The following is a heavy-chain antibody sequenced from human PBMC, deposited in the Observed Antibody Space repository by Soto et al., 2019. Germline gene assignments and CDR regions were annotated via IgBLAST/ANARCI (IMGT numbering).Heavy chain of an antibody. CDR2: IDHSGST. CDR1: GGSISSSNW. J-gene: IGHJ5*02. D-gene: IGHD3-10*01. V-gene: IGHV4-4*02. CDR3: ARDYMVRGVMRWFDP. Sequence: QVQLQESGPGLVKPSGTLSLTCAVSGGSISSSNWWRWGRQPPGKGLEWIGEIDHSGSTNYNTSLKSRVTISVDKSKNQFSLKLSSVTAADTAVYYCARDYMVRGVMRWFDPWGQGTLVTVSS.